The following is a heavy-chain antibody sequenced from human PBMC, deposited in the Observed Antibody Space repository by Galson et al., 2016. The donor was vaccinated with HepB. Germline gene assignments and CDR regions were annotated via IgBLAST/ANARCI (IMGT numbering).Heavy chain of an antibody. J-gene: IGHJ4*02. CDR1: GFTLIGSD. V-gene: IGHV3-73*01. Sequence: SLRLSCAASGFTLIGSDVHWVRQASGKGLEWVGRIRSKANNYAPASAASVKGRFTISRDEFKKTSYLQMNSRKTEDTAVYYCTRLPRRGMWYDSWGQGTRVTVSS. CDR3: TRLPRRGMWYDS. D-gene: IGHD2-15*01. CDR2: IRSKANNYAP.